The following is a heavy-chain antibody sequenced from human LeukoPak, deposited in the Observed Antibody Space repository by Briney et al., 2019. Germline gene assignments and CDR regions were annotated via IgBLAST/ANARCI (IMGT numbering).Heavy chain of an antibody. J-gene: IGHJ4*02. V-gene: IGHV1-2*02. Sequence: GASVKVSCKASGYTFTGYYMHWVRQAPGQGLEWMGWINPNSGGTNYARKFQGRVTMTRDTSISTAYMELSRLRSDDTAVYYCARANRRWDFDYWGQGTLVTVSS. CDR2: INPNSGGT. CDR1: GYTFTGYY. CDR3: ARANRRWDFDY. D-gene: IGHD1-14*01.